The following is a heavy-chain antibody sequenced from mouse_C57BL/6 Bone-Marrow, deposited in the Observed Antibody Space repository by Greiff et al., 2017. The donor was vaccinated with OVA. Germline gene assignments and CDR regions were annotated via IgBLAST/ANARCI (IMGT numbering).Heavy chain of an antibody. J-gene: IGHJ4*01. Sequence: VKLVESGPGLVQPSQSLSITCTVSGFSLTSYGVHWVRQSPGKGLEWLGVIWSGGSTDYNAAFISRLSISKDNSKSQVFFKMNSLQADDTAIYYCARKNGNYRYYAMDYWGQGTSVTVSS. CDR3: ARKNGNYRYYAMDY. V-gene: IGHV2-2*01. CDR2: IWSGGST. D-gene: IGHD2-1*01. CDR1: GFSLTSYG.